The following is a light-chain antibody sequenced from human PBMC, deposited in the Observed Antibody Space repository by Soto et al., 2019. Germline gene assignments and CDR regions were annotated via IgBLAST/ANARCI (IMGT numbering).Light chain of an antibody. CDR2: EVS. Sequence: QNTLTQAASVSGVPGQSITISCTSNISEFGSYNLVSWYQQHPGKAPKLMIYEVSKRPSGVSNRFSGSRSGNTASLTISGLQAEDEADYYCCSYAGSSTPYGFGTGNKVTVL. CDR1: ISEFGSYNL. V-gene: IGLV2-23*02. J-gene: IGLJ1*01. CDR3: CSYAGSSTPYG.